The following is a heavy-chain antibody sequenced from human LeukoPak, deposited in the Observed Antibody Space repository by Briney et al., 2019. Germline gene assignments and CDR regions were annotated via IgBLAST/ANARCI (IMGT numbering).Heavy chain of an antibody. CDR3: ARGPTYYDRPYYFDY. V-gene: IGHV1-69*05. CDR2: IIPIFGTA. CDR1: GGTFSSYA. Sequence: ASVKVSCKASGGTFSSYAISWVRQAPGQGLEWMGGIIPIFGTANYAQKFQGRVTITTDESTSTAYMELSSLRSEDTAVYYCARGPTYYDRPYYFDYWGQGTLVTVSS. D-gene: IGHD3-22*01. J-gene: IGHJ4*02.